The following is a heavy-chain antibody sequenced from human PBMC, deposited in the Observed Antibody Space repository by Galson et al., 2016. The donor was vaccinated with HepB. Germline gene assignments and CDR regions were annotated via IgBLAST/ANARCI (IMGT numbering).Heavy chain of an antibody. D-gene: IGHD1-20*01. Sequence: SLRLSCAASGFSVNNYYMNWVRQAPGKGLEWISVIYTGDNTNYADSVKGRFVVSRDRSTNTLYLHLNTLRPEDTAIYFCARGVGLTGPPFFESWGQGALVTVSS. J-gene: IGHJ4*02. CDR3: ARGVGLTGPPFFES. V-gene: IGHV3-53*01. CDR2: IYTGDNT. CDR1: GFSVNNYY.